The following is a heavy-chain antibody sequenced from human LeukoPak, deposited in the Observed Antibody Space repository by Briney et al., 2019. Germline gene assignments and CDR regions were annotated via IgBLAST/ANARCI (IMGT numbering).Heavy chain of an antibody. CDR1: GGTFSSYA. V-gene: IGHV1-69*04. J-gene: IGHJ4*02. CDR3: ARDSGSHSPYFDY. CDR2: IIPIFGIA. D-gene: IGHD1-26*01. Sequence: SVKVSCKASGGTFSSYAISWVRQPPGQGLEWMGRIIPIFGIANYAQKFQGRVTITADKSTSTAYMELSSLRSEDTAVSYCARDSGSHSPYFDYWGQGTLVTVSS.